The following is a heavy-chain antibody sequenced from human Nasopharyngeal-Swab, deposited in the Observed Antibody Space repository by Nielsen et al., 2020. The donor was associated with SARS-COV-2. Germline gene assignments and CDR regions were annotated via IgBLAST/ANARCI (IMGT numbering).Heavy chain of an antibody. Sequence: WIRQPPGKGLEWIGYIYYSGSTYYNPSLKSRVTISVDTSKNQFSLKLSSVTAADTAVYYCDRVVVVAATRLAFDIWGQGTMDTVSS. CDR2: IYYSGST. V-gene: IGHV4-30-4*01. CDR3: DRVVVVAATRLAFDI. J-gene: IGHJ3*02. D-gene: IGHD2-15*01.